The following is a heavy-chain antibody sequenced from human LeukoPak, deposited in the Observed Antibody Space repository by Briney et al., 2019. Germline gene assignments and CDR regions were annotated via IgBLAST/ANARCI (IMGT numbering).Heavy chain of an antibody. CDR2: IKTKTDGGAT. Sequence: GGSLRLSCAASGFTFSNAWMNWVRQAPGKGLEWVGRIKTKTDGGATDYAAPVKGRFTISRDDSKNTLYLQMNSLKTEDTAVYYCTTDLKYYYDSSGPDYWGQGTLVTVSS. CDR1: GFTFSNAW. CDR3: TTDLKYYYDSSGPDY. D-gene: IGHD3-22*01. J-gene: IGHJ4*02. V-gene: IGHV3-15*07.